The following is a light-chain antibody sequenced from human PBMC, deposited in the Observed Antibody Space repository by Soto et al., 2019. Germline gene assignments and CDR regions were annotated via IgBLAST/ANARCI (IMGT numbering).Light chain of an antibody. CDR2: DDD. CDR1: SSNIGGNS. V-gene: IGLV1-51*01. CDR3: GSWDSSLSAYV. J-gene: IGLJ1*01. Sequence: QSVLTQPPSESADAGQKGTISCSGSSSNIGGNSVSWYQQLPGTAPKLLIYDDDKRPSGIPDRFSGSKSGTSATLGITGFRTGDEADYYCGSWDSSLSAYVFGTGTKVTVL.